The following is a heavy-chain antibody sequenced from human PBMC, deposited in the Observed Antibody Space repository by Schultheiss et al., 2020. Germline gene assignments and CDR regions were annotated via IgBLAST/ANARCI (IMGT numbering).Heavy chain of an antibody. Sequence: SETLSLTCTVSGGSISSYYWSWIRQPAGKGLEWIGYIYTSGSTNYNPSLKSRVTMSVDTSKNQFSLKLSSVTAADTAVYYCARSGITIFGVVIIRGRFDYWGQGTLVTVSS. V-gene: IGHV4-4*07. J-gene: IGHJ4*02. CDR1: GGSISSYY. CDR2: IYTSGST. D-gene: IGHD3-3*01. CDR3: ARSGITIFGVVIIRGRFDY.